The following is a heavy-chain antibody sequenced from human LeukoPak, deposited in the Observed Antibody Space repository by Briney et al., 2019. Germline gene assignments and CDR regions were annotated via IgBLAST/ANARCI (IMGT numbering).Heavy chain of an antibody. Sequence: GGSLRLSCAASGFTFSSYAMSWVRQAPGKGLEWVSAISGSGGSTYYADSVKGRFTISRDNSKNTLYLQMNSLRAEDTAVYYCARGRGGELPPHSDYWGQGTLVTVSS. D-gene: IGHD1-26*01. CDR3: ARGRGGELPPHSDY. CDR2: ISGSGGST. J-gene: IGHJ4*02. V-gene: IGHV3-23*01. CDR1: GFTFSSYA.